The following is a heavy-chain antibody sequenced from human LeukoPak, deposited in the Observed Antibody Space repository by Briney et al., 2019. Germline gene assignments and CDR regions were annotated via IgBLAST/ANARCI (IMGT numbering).Heavy chain of an antibody. CDR2: ISWNSGSI. CDR3: ARANYPYGRVYDAFDI. D-gene: IGHD3-10*02. J-gene: IGHJ3*02. V-gene: IGHV3-9*03. CDR1: GFTFDDYA. Sequence: GGSLRLSCAASGFTFDDYAMHWVRLAPGKGLGWVSGISWNSGSIDYSDSVKGRFTISRDNAKDSLHLQMNSLRTEDMALYFCARANYPYGRVYDAFDIWGQGTMVTVSS.